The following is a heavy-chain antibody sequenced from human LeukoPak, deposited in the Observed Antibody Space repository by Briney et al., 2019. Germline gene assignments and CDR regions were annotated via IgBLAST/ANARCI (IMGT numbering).Heavy chain of an antibody. Sequence: GGPLRLSCAASGFTFSNYAMSWVRQAPGKGLEWVSAVNNGGSSIYYADSVKGQFTISRDNSKNTLYLQMNSLSAEDTAVYYCARAPYYDILTGLDYWGQGTLVTVSS. CDR3: ARAPYYDILTGLDY. V-gene: IGHV3-23*01. D-gene: IGHD3-9*01. CDR2: VNNGGSSI. J-gene: IGHJ4*02. CDR1: GFTFSNYA.